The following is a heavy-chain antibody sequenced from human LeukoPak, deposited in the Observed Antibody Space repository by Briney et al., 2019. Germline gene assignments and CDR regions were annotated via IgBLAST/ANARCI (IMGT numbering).Heavy chain of an antibody. CDR3: AKVYSIAVAGPVDY. CDR2: ISGSSGST. Sequence: GESLKISCAASGFTFNNYAMTWVRQAPGKGLEWVSGISGSSGSTYYADSVKGRFTISRDNSKNTLNLQMNSLRVEDTAVYFCAKVYSIAVAGPVDYWGQGILVTVSS. CDR1: GFTFNNYA. J-gene: IGHJ4*02. V-gene: IGHV3-23*01. D-gene: IGHD6-19*01.